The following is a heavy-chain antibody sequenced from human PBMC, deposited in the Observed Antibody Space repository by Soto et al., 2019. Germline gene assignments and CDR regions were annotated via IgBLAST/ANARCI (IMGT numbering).Heavy chain of an antibody. D-gene: IGHD2-15*01. Sequence: QVQLVQSGAEVKKPGASVKVSCKASGYTFTSYAMHWVRQAPGQRLEWMGWINAGNGNTKYSQNLQGRVTITRDTSASTAYMELSSLRSEDTAVYYGARGPGGPDGPGDYWGQGALVTVSS. CDR1: GYTFTSYA. CDR3: ARGPGGPDGPGDY. V-gene: IGHV1-3*01. J-gene: IGHJ4*02. CDR2: INAGNGNT.